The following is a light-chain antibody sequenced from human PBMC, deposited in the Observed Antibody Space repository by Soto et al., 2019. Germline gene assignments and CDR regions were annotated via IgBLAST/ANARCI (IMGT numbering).Light chain of an antibody. V-gene: IGKV3-15*01. CDR3: QPYNNWPLT. Sequence: EIVLTQSPATLSLSPGERATLSCRASQYITIYLAWYQQKPGQAPRLLIYDTSTRATGVPTRFSGSRSGAEFTLTINSLQSEDFAVYYCQPYNNWPLTFGGGTKV. CDR1: QYITIY. CDR2: DTS. J-gene: IGKJ4*01.